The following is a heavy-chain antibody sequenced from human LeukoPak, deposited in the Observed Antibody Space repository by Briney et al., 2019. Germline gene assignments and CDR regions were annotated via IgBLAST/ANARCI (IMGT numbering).Heavy chain of an antibody. CDR2: ISSSGDYI. J-gene: IGHJ4*02. CDR3: ARDLVSRSNY. V-gene: IGHV3-21*01. D-gene: IGHD6-6*01. Sequence: PGGSLRLSCAPSGLTFSRYTMKWARQSPGKGVEWVSSISSSGDYIYYADSEKRRFTISRDNAKTSLYLKMNSLRAEDTAVYYCARDLVSRSNYWGQGTPVTVSS. CDR1: GLTFSRYT.